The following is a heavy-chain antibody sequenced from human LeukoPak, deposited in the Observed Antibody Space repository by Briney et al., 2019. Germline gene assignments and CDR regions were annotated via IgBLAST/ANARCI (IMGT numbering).Heavy chain of an antibody. CDR2: IYHSGST. V-gene: IGHV4-4*02. D-gene: IGHD5-12*01. CDR3: AGGGLRYYYGMDV. Sequence: PSETLSLTCAVSGGSISSSNWWSWVRQPPGKGLEWIGEIYHSGSTNYNPSLKSRVTISVDKSKNQFSLKLSSVTAADTAVYYCAGGGLRYYYGMDVWGQGTTVTVSS. J-gene: IGHJ6*02. CDR1: GGSISSSNW.